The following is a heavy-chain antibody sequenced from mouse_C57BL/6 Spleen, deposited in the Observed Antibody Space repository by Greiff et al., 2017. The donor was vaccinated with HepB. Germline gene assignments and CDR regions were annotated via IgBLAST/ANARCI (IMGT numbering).Heavy chain of an antibody. J-gene: IGHJ4*01. Sequence: VQLQQPGAELVKPGASVKLSCKASGYTFTSYWMQWVKQRPGQGLEWIGEIDPSDSYTNYNQKFKGKATLTVDTSSSTAYMQLSSLTSEDSAVYYCTSRRVQCITTELATDYYAMDYWGQGTSVTVSS. CDR3: TSRRVQCITTELATDYYAMDY. CDR1: GYTFTSYW. CDR2: IDPSDSYT. V-gene: IGHV1-50*01. D-gene: IGHD1-1*01.